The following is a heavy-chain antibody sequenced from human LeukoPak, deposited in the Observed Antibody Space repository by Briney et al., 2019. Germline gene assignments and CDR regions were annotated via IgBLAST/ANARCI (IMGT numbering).Heavy chain of an antibody. CDR1: GYTFTSYD. J-gene: IGHJ4*02. V-gene: IGHV1-8*01. CDR2: MNPNSGNT. CDR3: ARAHQGSGSPSTGFDY. Sequence: GPSVKVSCKASGYTFTSYDINWVRQATGQGLEWMGWMNPNSGNTGYAQKFQGRVTMTRNTPISTAYMELSSLRSEDTAVYYCARAHQGSGSPSTGFDYWGQGTLVTVSS. D-gene: IGHD3-10*01.